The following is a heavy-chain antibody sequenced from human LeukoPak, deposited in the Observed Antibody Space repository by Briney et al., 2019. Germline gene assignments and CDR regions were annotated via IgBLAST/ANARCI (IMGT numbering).Heavy chain of an antibody. CDR3: ARGRYDFWSGYYTFDY. Sequence: PGGSLRLSCAASGFTFSSYSMNWDRQAPGKGLEWVSSISSSSSYIYYADSVKGRFTISRDNAKNSLYLQMNSLRAEDTAVYYCARGRYDFWSGYYTFDYWGQGTLVTVSS. D-gene: IGHD3-3*01. J-gene: IGHJ4*02. V-gene: IGHV3-21*01. CDR1: GFTFSSYS. CDR2: ISSSSSYI.